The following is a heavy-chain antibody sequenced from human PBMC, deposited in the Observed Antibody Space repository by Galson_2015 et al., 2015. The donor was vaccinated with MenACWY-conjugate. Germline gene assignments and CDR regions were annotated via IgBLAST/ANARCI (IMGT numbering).Heavy chain of an antibody. V-gene: IGHV1-69*04. J-gene: IGHJ4*02. D-gene: IGHD5-12*01. Sequence: SVKVSCKASGGTFSSYTISWVRQAPGQGLEWVGRIIPILGIANYAQKFQGRVTITADKSTSTAYMELSSLRSEDTAVYYCARDPGYSGYDSEGSDDYWGQGTLVTVSS. CDR2: IIPILGIA. CDR1: GGTFSSYT. CDR3: ARDPGYSGYDSEGSDDY.